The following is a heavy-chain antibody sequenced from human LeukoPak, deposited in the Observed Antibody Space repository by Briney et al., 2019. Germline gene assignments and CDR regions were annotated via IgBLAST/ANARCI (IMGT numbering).Heavy chain of an antibody. D-gene: IGHD6-19*01. J-gene: IGHJ4*02. CDR2: IYSGGST. CDR3: ASSSPGYSSGCVYY. V-gene: IGHV3-53*01. CDR1: GFTVSSNY. Sequence: GRSLRLSCAASGFTVSSNYMSWVRQAPGKGLEWVSVIYSGGSTYYADSVKGRFTISRDNSKNTLYLQMNSLRAEDTAVYYCASSSPGYSSGCVYYWGQGTLVTVSS.